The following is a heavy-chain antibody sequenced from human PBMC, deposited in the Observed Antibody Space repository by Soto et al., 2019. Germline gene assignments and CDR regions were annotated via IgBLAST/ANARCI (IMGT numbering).Heavy chain of an antibody. V-gene: IGHV4-34*01. J-gene: IGHJ4*02. CDR2: INHSGST. CDR3: ATPSTTSVGY. Sequence: SETLSLTCAVYGGSFSGYYWSWIRQPPGKGLKWMGEINHSGSTNYNPSLKSRVTISVDSSKNQFSLKLSSVTAADTAVYYCATPSTTSVGYWGQGTLVTVSS. CDR1: GGSFSGYY. D-gene: IGHD4-17*01.